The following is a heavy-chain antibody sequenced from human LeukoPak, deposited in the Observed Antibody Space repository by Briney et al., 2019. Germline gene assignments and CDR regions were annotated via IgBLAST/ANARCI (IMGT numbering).Heavy chain of an antibody. CDR1: GFTFSSDG. J-gene: IGHJ4*02. V-gene: IGHV3-30*02. D-gene: IGHD4-17*01. CDR3: AKDKDYGDYVFDY. CDR2: IRYDGSNK. Sequence: GGSLRLSCAASGFTFSSDGMHWVRQAPGKGLEWVAFIRYDGSNKYYADSVKGRFTISRDNSKNTLYLQMNSLRAEDTAVYYCAKDKDYGDYVFDYWGQGTLVTVSS.